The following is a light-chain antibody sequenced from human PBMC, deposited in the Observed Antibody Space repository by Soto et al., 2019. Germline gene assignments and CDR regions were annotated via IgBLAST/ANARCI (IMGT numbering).Light chain of an antibody. Sequence: TQSPATLSLSPGQTATLSCRASQSVSSYLAWYQQKPGQAPRLLIYIASTRAAGIPARFSGSGSGTEFTLTISSLQSEDSAIYYCQQYNNWLSWTFGQGANVDI. CDR2: IAS. J-gene: IGKJ1*01. V-gene: IGKV3-15*01. CDR1: QSVSSY. CDR3: QQYNNWLSWT.